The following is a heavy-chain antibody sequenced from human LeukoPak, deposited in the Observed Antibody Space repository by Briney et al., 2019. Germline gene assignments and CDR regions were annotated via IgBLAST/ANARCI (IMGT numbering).Heavy chain of an antibody. CDR3: AGMTVTTDYYYMDV. CDR1: GGSISSYY. Sequence: PSETLSLTCTVSGGSISSYYWSWIRPPPGKGLEWIGYIYYSGSTNYNPSLKSRVTISVDTSKNQFSLNLSSVTAADTAVYYCAGMTVTTDYYYMDVWGKGTTVTVSS. D-gene: IGHD4-17*01. J-gene: IGHJ6*03. V-gene: IGHV4-59*01. CDR2: IYYSGST.